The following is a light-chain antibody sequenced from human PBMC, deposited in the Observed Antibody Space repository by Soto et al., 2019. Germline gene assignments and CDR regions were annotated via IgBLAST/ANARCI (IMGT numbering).Light chain of an antibody. J-gene: IGKJ1*01. CDR1: QSISNW. CDR2: DAS. CDR3: QHYINFSGT. V-gene: IGKV1-5*01. Sequence: DIQMTQSPSTLSASVGDRVTITCRASQSISNWLAWYQQKPGKAPKLLIYDASTLQSGVSSRFSGSGSGTEFTLTTSNLQPDEFASYYCQHYINFSGTFGQGTTVDI.